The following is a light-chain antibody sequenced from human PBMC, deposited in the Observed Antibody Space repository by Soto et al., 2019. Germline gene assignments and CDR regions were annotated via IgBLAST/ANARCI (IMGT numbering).Light chain of an antibody. J-gene: IGLJ1*01. CDR1: SDDVGAYNS. CDR3: CSSAPESTYV. V-gene: IGLV2-23*01. CDR2: KGT. Sequence: QPASVSGYPGQSITISCTGTSDDVGAYNSVSWYQQLPHKAPQVILYKGTQRPSGVSSRFSGSTSGNAASLSISGLKADDEADYFCCSSAPESTYVFGTGTKLTVL.